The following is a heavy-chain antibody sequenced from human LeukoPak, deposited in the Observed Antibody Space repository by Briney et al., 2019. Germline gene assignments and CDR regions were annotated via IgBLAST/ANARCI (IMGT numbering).Heavy chain of an antibody. CDR1: GGSISSSSYY. D-gene: IGHD6-13*01. Sequence: SETLSLTCTVSGGSISSSSYYWGWIRQPPGKGLEWIGSIYYSGSTYYNPSLKSRVTISVDTSKNQFSLKLSSVTAADTAVYYCARGPGYSSSWQGNWFDPWGQGTLVTVSS. J-gene: IGHJ5*02. V-gene: IGHV4-39*07. CDR3: ARGPGYSSSWQGNWFDP. CDR2: IYYSGST.